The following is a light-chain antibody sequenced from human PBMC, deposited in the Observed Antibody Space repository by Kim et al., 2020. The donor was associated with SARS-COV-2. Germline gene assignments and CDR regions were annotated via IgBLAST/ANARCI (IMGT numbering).Light chain of an antibody. CDR1: SSNIGSNT. CDR3: ATWDDSLNGHVV. Sequence: ELTQPPSASGTPGQRVTISCSGSSSNIGSNTVNWYQQLPGTAPKVVIYSNNQRPSGVPDRFSGSKSGTSASLAISGLQSADEADYYCATWDDSLNGHVVFGGGTKLTVL. J-gene: IGLJ3*02. CDR2: SNN. V-gene: IGLV1-44*01.